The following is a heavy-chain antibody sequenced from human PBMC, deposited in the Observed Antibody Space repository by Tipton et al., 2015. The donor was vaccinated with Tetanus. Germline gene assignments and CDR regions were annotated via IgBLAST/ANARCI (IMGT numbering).Heavy chain of an antibody. Sequence: TLSLTCTVSGDSISSGDFYWRWIRQHPGKGLEWIGYIYFTGTTYYNPSLESRLTISIDTSKNQFSLELTSVTAADTAVYYCARDSYYSSRWSFADYWGQGTLVTVSS. J-gene: IGHJ4*02. CDR3: ARDSYYSSRWSFADY. CDR2: IYFTGTT. CDR1: GDSISSGDFY. D-gene: IGHD3-22*01. V-gene: IGHV4-31*03.